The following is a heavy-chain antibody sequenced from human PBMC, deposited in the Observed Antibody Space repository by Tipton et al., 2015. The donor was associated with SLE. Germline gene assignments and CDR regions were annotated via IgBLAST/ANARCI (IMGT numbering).Heavy chain of an antibody. D-gene: IGHD4-17*01. Sequence: TLSLTCAVYGGSISSYYWSWIRQPPGKGLEWIGYIYYSGSTNYNPSLKSRVTISVDTSKNQFSLKLSSVTAADTAVYYCARGGYGDYSVLPAFDIWGQGTMVTVSS. CDR2: IYYSGST. CDR3: ARGGYGDYSVLPAFDI. V-gene: IGHV4-59*01. CDR1: GGSISSYY. J-gene: IGHJ3*02.